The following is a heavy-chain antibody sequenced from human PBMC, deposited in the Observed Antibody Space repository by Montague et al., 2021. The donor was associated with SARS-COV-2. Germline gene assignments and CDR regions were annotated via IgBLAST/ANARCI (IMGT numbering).Heavy chain of an antibody. CDR2: INHGGST. CDR3: ARGARQGYGFRLGSFDY. CDR1: GGSFSGYS. J-gene: IGHJ4*02. V-gene: IGHV4-34*01. D-gene: IGHD3-10*01. Sequence: SETLSLTCAVYGGSFSGYSWNWIRQPPGKGLEWIGEINHGGSTNYNPSXXSRVTMSVDTSKNQSSLKLSSVTAADTAVYYCARGARQGYGFRLGSFDYWGQGTLVTVSS.